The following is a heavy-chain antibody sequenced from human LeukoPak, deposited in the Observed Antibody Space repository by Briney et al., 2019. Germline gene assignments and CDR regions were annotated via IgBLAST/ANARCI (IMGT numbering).Heavy chain of an antibody. D-gene: IGHD3-10*01. Sequence: GGSLRLSCAASGCTFSRYWMHWVRQAPGKGLVWVSRVNSDESSTTYADSVKGRFTISSDNAKNTLYLQMNSLGAEDTAAYYCARGNYYGMDVWGQGTTVIVSS. CDR1: GCTFSRYW. CDR3: ARGNYYGMDV. J-gene: IGHJ6*02. CDR2: VNSDESST. V-gene: IGHV3-74*03.